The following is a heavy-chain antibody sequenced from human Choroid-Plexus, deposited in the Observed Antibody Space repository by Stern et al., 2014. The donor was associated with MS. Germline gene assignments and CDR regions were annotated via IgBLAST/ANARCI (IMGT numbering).Heavy chain of an antibody. J-gene: IGHJ4*02. CDR2: LNSDGSNT. CDR3: ARDHSTGWYFFDF. CDR1: GFTFSNYW. D-gene: IGHD6-19*01. Sequence: EVQLVESGGGFVQPGGSLRLSCAASGFTFSNYWMHWVREVPGKGLVWVSRLNSDGSNTNYADSVKGRFTISRDNAKNTLWLQMNSLRAEDTAVYYCARDHSTGWYFFDFWGQGTLVTVSS. V-gene: IGHV3-74*01.